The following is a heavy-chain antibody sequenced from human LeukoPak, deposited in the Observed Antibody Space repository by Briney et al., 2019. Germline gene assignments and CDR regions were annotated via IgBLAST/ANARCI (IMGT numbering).Heavy chain of an antibody. CDR3: VGYGDRKYFDY. D-gene: IGHD4-17*01. V-gene: IGHV4-59*08. CDR1: GGSISSYY. J-gene: IGHJ4*02. CDR2: IYYSGST. Sequence: PSETLSLTCTVSGGSISSYYWSWIRQPPGKGLEWIGYIYYSGSTNYNPSLKSRVTISVDTSKNQFSLKLSSVTAADTAVYYCVGYGDRKYFDYWGQGTLVTVSS.